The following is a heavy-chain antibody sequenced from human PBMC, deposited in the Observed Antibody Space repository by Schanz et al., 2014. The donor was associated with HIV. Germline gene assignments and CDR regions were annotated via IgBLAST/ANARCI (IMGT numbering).Heavy chain of an antibody. CDR3: AKRGPYTGRYEYFQQ. D-gene: IGHD1-26*01. CDR2: VGYGGDNT. J-gene: IGHJ1*01. V-gene: IGHV3-23*04. Sequence: VQLVESGGGVVQPGRSLILSCAASGFTFSSYAMSWVRLAPGKGLEWVSTVGYGGDNTYYADSVEGRFTISRDNSKNTVYLQMNSLRAEDTALYYCAKRGPYTGRYEYFQQWGQGTLVTVSS. CDR1: GFTFSSYA.